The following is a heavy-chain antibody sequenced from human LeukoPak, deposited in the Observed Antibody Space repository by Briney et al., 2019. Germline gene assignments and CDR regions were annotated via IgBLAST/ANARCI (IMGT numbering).Heavy chain of an antibody. V-gene: IGHV1-24*01. Sequence: GASVKVSCKVSGYTLTELSMHWVRQAPGQGLEWVGGFGPEDGETIYSQKFQGRVTMTEDTSTDTAYMELSSLRSEDTAVYYCATVRGSSELRFFDYWGQGTLVTVSS. J-gene: IGHJ4*02. CDR2: FGPEDGET. CDR1: GYTLTELS. D-gene: IGHD3-3*01. CDR3: ATVRGSSELRFFDY.